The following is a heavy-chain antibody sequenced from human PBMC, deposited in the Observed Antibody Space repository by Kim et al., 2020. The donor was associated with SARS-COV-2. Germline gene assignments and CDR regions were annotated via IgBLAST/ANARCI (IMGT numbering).Heavy chain of an antibody. V-gene: IGHV3-21*01. Sequence: GGSLRLSCAVSGFTFSSYSMNWVRHAPGKGLEWVSSISIISSYIYYSDSVKGRFTISRDNAKNSLYLQMNSLRAEDTAVYYCAICYFIPPRWELGQKLVVGHYYYYYYMDVWGKGNTVTVSS. CDR1: GFTFSSYS. J-gene: IGHJ6*03. CDR2: ISIISSYI. CDR3: AICYFIPPRWELGQKLVVGHYYYYYYMDV. D-gene: IGHD6-13*01.